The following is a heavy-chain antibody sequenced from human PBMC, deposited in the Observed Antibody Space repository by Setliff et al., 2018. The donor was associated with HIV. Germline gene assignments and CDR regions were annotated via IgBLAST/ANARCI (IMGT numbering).Heavy chain of an antibody. Sequence: LSLTCTVSGGSISNYYWSWIRQPPGKGLEWIGYISSSGRTSYHPSLKSRVNMSLDTSKNQYSLKVNSVTAADTAVYYCARETSSSWFDYWGQGSLVTVSS. D-gene: IGHD6-13*01. CDR3: ARETSSSWFDY. V-gene: IGHV4-4*08. CDR2: ISSSGRT. CDR1: GGSISNYY. J-gene: IGHJ4*02.